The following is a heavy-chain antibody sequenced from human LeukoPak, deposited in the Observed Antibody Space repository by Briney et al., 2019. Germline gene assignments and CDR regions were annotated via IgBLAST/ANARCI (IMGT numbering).Heavy chain of an antibody. V-gene: IGHV4-39*07. D-gene: IGHD3-22*01. CDR2: IYYSGST. Sequence: SETLSLTCTVSGGSISSSSYYWGWIRQPPGKGLEWIGSIYYSGSTYYNPSLKSRVTISVDTSKNQFSLKLSSVTAADTAVYHCARGWYYDSSGLYWGQGTLVTVSS. CDR1: GGSISSSSYY. J-gene: IGHJ4*02. CDR3: ARGWYYDSSGLY.